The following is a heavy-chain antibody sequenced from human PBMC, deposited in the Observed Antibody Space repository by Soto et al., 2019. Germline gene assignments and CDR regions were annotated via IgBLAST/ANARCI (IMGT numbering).Heavy chain of an antibody. CDR3: ARASSCAYDSCAFDP. V-gene: IGHV4-59*01. CDR2: IYYSGST. CDR1: GGSISSYY. D-gene: IGHD3-16*01. J-gene: IGHJ5*02. Sequence: PSETLSLTCTVSGGSISSYYRSWIRQPPGKGLEWIGYIYYSGSTNYNPSLKSRVTISVDTSKNQFSLKLSSVTAADTAVYYCARASSCAYDSCAFDPWGQGTLVTVSS.